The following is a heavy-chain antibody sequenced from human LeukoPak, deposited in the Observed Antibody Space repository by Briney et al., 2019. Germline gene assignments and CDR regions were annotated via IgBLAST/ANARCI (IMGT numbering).Heavy chain of an antibody. CDR3: ASGQRPDYDILIGFYHFDY. J-gene: IGHJ4*02. D-gene: IGHD3-9*01. V-gene: IGHV3-21*01. Sequence: GGSLRLSCAPSGSTFSIYALTWVRQAPGKGLGWVSSISRTSDYIHYADSVRVRFSISRDNAKNLVHLEMDILRADDTAVYYCASGQRPDYDILIGFYHFDYWGQGTLVTVSS. CDR2: ISRTSDYI. CDR1: GSTFSIYA.